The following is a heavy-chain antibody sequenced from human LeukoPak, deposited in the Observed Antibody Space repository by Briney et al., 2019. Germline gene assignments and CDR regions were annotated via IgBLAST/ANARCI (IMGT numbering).Heavy chain of an antibody. CDR3: ARGSPSSSSWYSDYYYYMDV. D-gene: IGHD6-13*01. Sequence: GASVKVSCKASGYTFTCYYMHWVRQAPGQGLEWMGWINPNSGGTNYAQKFQGRVTMTRDTSISTAYMELSRLRSDDTAVYYCARGSPSSSSWYSDYYYYMDVWGKGTTVTVSS. CDR1: GYTFTCYY. J-gene: IGHJ6*03. CDR2: INPNSGGT. V-gene: IGHV1-2*02.